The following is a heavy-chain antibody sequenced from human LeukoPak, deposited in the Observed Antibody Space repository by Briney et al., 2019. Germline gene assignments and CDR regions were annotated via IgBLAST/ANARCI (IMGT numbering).Heavy chain of an antibody. CDR3: ARDKGYSSSSEALPYYYYYMDV. CDR2: INPNSGGT. CDR1: GYTFTGYY. D-gene: IGHD6-6*01. V-gene: IGHV1-2*02. Sequence: ASVTVSCKASGYTFTGYYMHWVRQAPGQGLEWMGWINPNSGGTNYAQKFQGRVTMTRDTSISTAYMELSRLRSDDTAVYYCARDKGYSSSSEALPYYYYYMDVWGKGTTVTVSS. J-gene: IGHJ6*03.